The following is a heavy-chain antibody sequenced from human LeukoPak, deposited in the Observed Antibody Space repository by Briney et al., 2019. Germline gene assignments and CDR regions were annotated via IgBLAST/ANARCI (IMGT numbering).Heavy chain of an antibody. CDR1: VFTFSSYV. CDR3: AKTYSSSWSTDY. CDR2: ISGVGGTT. Sequence: PGGSLRRSCAASVFTFSSYVMIWARQAPGKGLEWLSAISGVGGTTYYADSVKGRFTISRDNSKNTLYLQMNSLRAEDTAVYYCAKTYSSSWSTDYWGQGTLVTVSS. J-gene: IGHJ4*02. V-gene: IGHV3-23*01. D-gene: IGHD6-13*01.